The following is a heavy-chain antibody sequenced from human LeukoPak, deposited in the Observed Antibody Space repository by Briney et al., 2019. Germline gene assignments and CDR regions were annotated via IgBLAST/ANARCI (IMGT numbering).Heavy chain of an antibody. D-gene: IGHD2-15*01. CDR2: ISGTGGST. CDR1: GFTFSSYA. CDR3: AKEREAYCSGGSCYGSDKLFPADY. V-gene: IGHV3-23*01. J-gene: IGHJ4*02. Sequence: GGSLRLSCAASGFTFSSYAMTWVRQAPGKGLEWVSSISGTGGSTFYADSVKGRFTISRDNSKNTLYLQMNSLRAEDTAIYYCAKEREAYCSGGSCYGSDKLFPADYWGQGTLVTDSS.